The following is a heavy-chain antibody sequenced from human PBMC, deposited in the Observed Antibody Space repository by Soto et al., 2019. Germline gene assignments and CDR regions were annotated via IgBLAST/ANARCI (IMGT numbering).Heavy chain of an antibody. CDR2: IIPILGIA. V-gene: IGHV1-69*02. CDR1: GGTFSSYT. D-gene: IGHD2-8*01. J-gene: IGHJ4*02. CDR3: ARGGGYCTNGVCYWSGIAAAGTDAFDY. Sequence: ASVKVSCKASGGTFSSYTISWVRQAPGQGLEWMGRIIPILGIANYAQKFQGRVTITADKSTSTAYMELSSLRSEDTAVYYCARGGGYCTNGVCYWSGIAAAGTDAFDYWGQGTLVTVSS.